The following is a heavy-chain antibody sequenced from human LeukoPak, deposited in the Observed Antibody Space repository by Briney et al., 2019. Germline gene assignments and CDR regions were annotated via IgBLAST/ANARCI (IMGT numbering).Heavy chain of an antibody. V-gene: IGHV3-48*02. CDR1: EFSFRSHD. Sequence: GGSLRLSCVASEFSFRSHDMNWVRQAPGKGLEWVSYISGSSNAIYYADSVKGRFTISRDNAKNSLYLQMNSLRDEDTAVYYCARDRTTVTTSALDYWGQGTLVIVSS. J-gene: IGHJ4*02. CDR3: ARDRTTVTTSALDY. D-gene: IGHD4-11*01. CDR2: ISGSSNAI.